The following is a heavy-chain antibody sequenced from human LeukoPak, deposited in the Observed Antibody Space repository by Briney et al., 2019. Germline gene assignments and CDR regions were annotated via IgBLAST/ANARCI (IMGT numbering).Heavy chain of an antibody. J-gene: IGHJ4*02. CDR1: GYTFTGYY. V-gene: IGHV1-2*06. Sequence: ASVKVSCKASGYTFTGYYMHRVRQAPAQGLEWMGRINPNSGGTNYAQKFQGRVTMTRETSISTAYMDLSRLRSDDTAGYYCARRPAYCGGDCPLNYWGQGTLVTVSS. D-gene: IGHD2-21*02. CDR3: ARRPAYCGGDCPLNY. CDR2: INPNSGGT.